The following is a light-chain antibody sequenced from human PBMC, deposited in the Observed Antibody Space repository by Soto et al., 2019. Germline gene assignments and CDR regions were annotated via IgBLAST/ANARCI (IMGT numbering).Light chain of an antibody. J-gene: IGKJ5*01. CDR3: QQSYSTPIT. CDR1: QSISSY. V-gene: IGKV1-39*01. Sequence: DIQMTQAPSSLSASVGDRVTITCRASQSISSYLNWYQQKPGKAPKLLIYAASSLQSGVTSRFSCSRSGTDFTLTISSLQPEDFATYYCQQSYSTPITFGQGTRLEIK. CDR2: AAS.